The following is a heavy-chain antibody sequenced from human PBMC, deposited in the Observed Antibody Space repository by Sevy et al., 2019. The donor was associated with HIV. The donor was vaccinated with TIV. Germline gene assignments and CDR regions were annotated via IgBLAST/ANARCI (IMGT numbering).Heavy chain of an antibody. Sequence: GGSLRLSCAASGFTFSYYNMNWVRQAPGKGLEWVSSISSGSSYVYHADSVKGRFTISRDNAKNSLYLHMNSLRAEDTAVYYCARGDYYGSLYYFDYWGPGTLVTVSS. J-gene: IGHJ4*02. CDR1: GFTFSYYN. V-gene: IGHV3-21*01. D-gene: IGHD3-10*01. CDR3: ARGDYYGSLYYFDY. CDR2: ISSGSSYV.